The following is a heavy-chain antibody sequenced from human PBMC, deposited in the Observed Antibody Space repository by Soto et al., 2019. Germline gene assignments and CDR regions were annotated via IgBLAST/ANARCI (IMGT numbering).Heavy chain of an antibody. J-gene: IGHJ6*04. V-gene: IGHV3-30*18. CDR1: GFTFSSYG. CDR3: AKGVPAMVRYDDYYGMDV. CDR2: RSYDGSNK. Sequence: QVPLVESGCGVVQPGRSLRLSWAASGFTFSSYGMHWVRQAPGAALEWVAVRSYDGSNKYYADSVKGPFTISRDNSKHTLELQMHILGSEATTSSYCAKGVPAMVRYDDYYGMDVWGNRSTVTVSS. D-gene: IGHD3-10*01.